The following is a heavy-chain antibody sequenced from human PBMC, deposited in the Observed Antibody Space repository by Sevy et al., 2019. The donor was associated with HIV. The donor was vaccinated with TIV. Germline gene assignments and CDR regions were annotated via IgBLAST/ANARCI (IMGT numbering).Heavy chain of an antibody. CDR1: GGSINSDSYY. V-gene: IGHV4-39*01. CDR2: IYYSGTT. D-gene: IGHD2-21*02. CDR3: ARFEYGDYVSHFEY. J-gene: IGHJ4*02. Sequence: KAAETLSLTCTVSGGSINSDSYYWGWIRQPPGKGLERIGNIYYSGTTYYNPSLTSRVTISVDTSKNQFSLKLSSVTAADTAVYYCARFEYGDYVSHFEYWGQGTLVTVSS.